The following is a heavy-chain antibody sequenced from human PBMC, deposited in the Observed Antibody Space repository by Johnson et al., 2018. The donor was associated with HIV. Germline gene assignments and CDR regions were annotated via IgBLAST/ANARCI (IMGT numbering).Heavy chain of an antibody. CDR2: INWNGGNT. CDR3: ARDSERGYSYGWCGFDI. D-gene: IGHD5-18*01. V-gene: IGHV3-20*04. Sequence: VQLVESGGGLVQPGGSLRLSCAASGFTFNDYGMSWVRQVPGKGLEWVSGINWNGGNTAYADSVKGRFTVSRDNAKNSLYLQMNSLRAEDTAAYYCARDSERGYSYGWCGFDIWGQGTMVTVSS. J-gene: IGHJ3*02. CDR1: GFTFNDYG.